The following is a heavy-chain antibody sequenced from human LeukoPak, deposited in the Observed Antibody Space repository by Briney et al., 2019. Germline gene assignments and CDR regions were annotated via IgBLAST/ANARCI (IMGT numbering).Heavy chain of an antibody. CDR2: INSDTGGT. J-gene: IGHJ4*02. D-gene: IGHD4-17*01. V-gene: IGHV1-2*02. Sequence: ASVKVSCKASGYTFTGYYIHWVRQAPGQELEWMGWINSDTGGTIYAQNFQGRVTMTRDTSTTTAYMELSSLKSDDTAFYYCARDTITVTTPYFDYWGQGTLVTVPS. CDR3: ARDTITVTTPYFDY. CDR1: GYTFTGYY.